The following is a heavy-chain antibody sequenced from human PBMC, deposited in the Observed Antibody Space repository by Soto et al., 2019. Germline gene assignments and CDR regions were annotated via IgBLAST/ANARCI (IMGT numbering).Heavy chain of an antibody. Sequence: QVQLQQWGAGLLKPSETLSLTCAVYGGSFSGYYWSWIRQPPGKGLEWVGEINHSGSTNYNPSLKSRVTISVDTSKNQFSLKLSSVTAADTAVYYCARDVGSSSSGELFNFDYWGQGTLVTVSS. CDR2: INHSGST. CDR3: ARDVGSSSSGELFNFDY. J-gene: IGHJ4*02. CDR1: GGSFSGYY. D-gene: IGHD6-6*01. V-gene: IGHV4-34*01.